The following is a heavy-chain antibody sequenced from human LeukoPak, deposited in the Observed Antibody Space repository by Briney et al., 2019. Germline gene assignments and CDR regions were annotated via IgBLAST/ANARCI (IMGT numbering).Heavy chain of an antibody. V-gene: IGHV1-8*01. CDR2: MNPNSGNT. Sequence: ASVKVSCKASRYTFTSYDMNWVRQATGQGLEWMGWMNPNSGNTGYAQKFQGRVTMTKNTYITTAYMGLSSLRSEDTAVYYCARALSWTTESYYYMDVWGKGTTVTVSS. J-gene: IGHJ6*03. D-gene: IGHD3/OR15-3a*01. CDR3: ARALSWTTESYYYMDV. CDR1: RYTFTSYD.